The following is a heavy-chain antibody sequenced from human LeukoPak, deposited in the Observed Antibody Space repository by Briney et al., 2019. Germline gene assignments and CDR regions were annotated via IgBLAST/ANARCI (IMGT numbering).Heavy chain of an antibody. Sequence: KPGGSLRLSCAASGFTFSSYAMSWVRQAPGKGLEWVSAISGSGIDIYYADSVKGRFTISRDNSRNTLYLQMNSLRAEDTGAYYCAKAKNQQLYYGMDVWGQGTTVTVSS. D-gene: IGHD6-13*01. CDR2: ISGSGIDI. J-gene: IGHJ6*02. CDR1: GFTFSSYA. V-gene: IGHV3-23*01. CDR3: AKAKNQQLYYGMDV.